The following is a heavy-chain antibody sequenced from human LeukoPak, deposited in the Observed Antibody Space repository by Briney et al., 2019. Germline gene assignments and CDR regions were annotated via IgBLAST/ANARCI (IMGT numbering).Heavy chain of an antibody. D-gene: IGHD2-2*01. J-gene: IGHJ2*01. CDR2: IKPDGNEK. CDR1: GFTFSTSW. V-gene: IGHV3-7*01. Sequence: GGSLRLSCAASGFTFSTSWMNWVRQAPGEGLEWVASIKPDGNEKYYMDSVKGRFTISRDNAKNSLYLHMNSLRAEDTAMYYCARDSRYCSTTSCYPNWYFDLWGRGTLVTVSS. CDR3: ARDSRYCSTTSCYPNWYFDL.